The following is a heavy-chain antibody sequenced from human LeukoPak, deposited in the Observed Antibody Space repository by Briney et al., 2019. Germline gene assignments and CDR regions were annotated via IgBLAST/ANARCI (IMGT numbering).Heavy chain of an antibody. CDR1: GLTFSTYW. D-gene: IGHD6-19*01. V-gene: IGHV3-7*01. J-gene: IGHJ4*02. CDR3: ARAWGGGGWYRHDY. CDR2: IKEDGSER. Sequence: GGSLRLSCAASGLTFSTYWMSWVRQAPGKGLEWVANIKEDGSERYYVDSVRGRFTISRDNAKNSLYLQMNSLRAEDTAVFYCARAWGGGGWYRHDYWGQGTLVTVSS.